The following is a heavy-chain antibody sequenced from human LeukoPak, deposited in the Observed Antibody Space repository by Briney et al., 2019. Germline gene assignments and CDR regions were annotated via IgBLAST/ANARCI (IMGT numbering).Heavy chain of an antibody. CDR3: ARVVYYDSSGYLDY. V-gene: IGHV1-69*13. Sequence: SVKVSCTASGGTFSSYAISWVRQAPGQGLEWMGGIIPIFGTANYAQKFQGRVTITADESTSTAYMELSSLRSEDTAVYYCARVVYYDSSGYLDYWGQGTLVAVSS. CDR2: IIPIFGTA. D-gene: IGHD3-22*01. CDR1: GGTFSSYA. J-gene: IGHJ4*02.